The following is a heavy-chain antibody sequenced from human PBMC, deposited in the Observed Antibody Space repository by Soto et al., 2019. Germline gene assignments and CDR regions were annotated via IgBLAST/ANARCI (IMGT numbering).Heavy chain of an antibody. CDR1: GGTFSSYA. J-gene: IGHJ6*02. Sequence: ASVKVSCKASGGTFSSYAISWVRQAPGQGLEWMGGIIPIFGTANYAQKFQGRVTITADESTSTAYMELSSLRSEDTAVYYCASSVRLSSREWGYYYYGMDVWGQGTTVTVSS. CDR2: IIPIFGTA. D-gene: IGHD6-13*01. CDR3: ASSVRLSSREWGYYYYGMDV. V-gene: IGHV1-69*13.